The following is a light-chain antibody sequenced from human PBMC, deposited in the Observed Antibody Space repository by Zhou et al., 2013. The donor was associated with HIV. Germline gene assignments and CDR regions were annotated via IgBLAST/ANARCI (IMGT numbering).Light chain of an antibody. CDR2: QNR. V-gene: IGLV1-44*01. CDR3: AAWDDIVTGPV. J-gene: IGLJ3*02. Sequence: QSVLTQPPSVSGTPGQRVTISCSGTRSNIGTNTVNWYQQLPGAAPKLLIYQNRQRSSGVPDRFSGSESGPSASLAISGLQSEDEANYYCAAWDDIVTGPVFGGGTKLTVL. CDR1: RSNIGTNT.